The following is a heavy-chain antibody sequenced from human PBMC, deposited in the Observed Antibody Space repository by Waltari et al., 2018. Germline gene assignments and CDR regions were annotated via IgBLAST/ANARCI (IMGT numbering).Heavy chain of an antibody. CDR1: GFTFSSYS. CDR2: ISSSSSTL. D-gene: IGHD3-16*01. J-gene: IGHJ1*01. CDR3: ARDVLGGLH. Sequence: VQLVESGGGLVQPGGSLRLSCAASGFTFSSYSMNWVRQAPGKGLEWVSYISSSSSTLYYADSGKGRFTISRDNAKNTLYLQMNSLRAEDTAVYYCARDVLGGLHWGQGTLVTVSS. V-gene: IGHV3-48*04.